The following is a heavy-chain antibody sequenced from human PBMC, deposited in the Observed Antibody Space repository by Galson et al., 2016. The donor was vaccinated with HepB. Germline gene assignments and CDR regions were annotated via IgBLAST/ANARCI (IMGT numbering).Heavy chain of an antibody. CDR1: GFTFNYAW. D-gene: IGHD2/OR15-2a*01. Sequence: SLRLSCAASGFTFNYAWVSWVRQAPGKGLEWVCRIKSKIDDGTADYAAPVKGRFTISRDESKKTLYLQMNSLKTDDTAMYYCTTPQRKGRLTTEYYYFYGLGVWGRGTTVTVSS. V-gene: IGHV3-15*01. CDR3: TTPQRKGRLTTEYYYFYGLGV. J-gene: IGHJ6*02. CDR2: IKSKIDDGTA.